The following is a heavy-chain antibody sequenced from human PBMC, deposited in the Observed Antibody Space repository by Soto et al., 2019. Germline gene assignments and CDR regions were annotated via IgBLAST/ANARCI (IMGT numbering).Heavy chain of an antibody. V-gene: IGHV1-69*01. Sequence: QVQLVQSGAEVKKPGSSVKVSCKASGGTFSSYAISWVRQAPGQGLEWMGGIIPIFGTANNAQKFQGRVTITADESTSTAYMELSSLRSEDTAVYYCARGAGTGSFYYYYGMDVWGQGTTVTVSS. CDR1: GGTFSSYA. J-gene: IGHJ6*02. CDR2: IIPIFGTA. CDR3: ARGAGTGSFYYYYGMDV. D-gene: IGHD6-19*01.